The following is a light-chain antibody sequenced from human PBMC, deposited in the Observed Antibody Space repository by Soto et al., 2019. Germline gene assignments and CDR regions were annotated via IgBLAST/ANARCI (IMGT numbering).Light chain of an antibody. V-gene: IGKV3-15*01. Sequence: EIVMTQSPATLSVSPGERATLSCRASQSVSSNLAWYQQKPGQAPRLLIYGASTRATGIPARLSGSGSGTEFTLTISSLQSEDFAVYYWQQYNNWPPYTFGQGTKLEIK. J-gene: IGKJ2*01. CDR3: QQYNNWPPYT. CDR1: QSVSSN. CDR2: GAS.